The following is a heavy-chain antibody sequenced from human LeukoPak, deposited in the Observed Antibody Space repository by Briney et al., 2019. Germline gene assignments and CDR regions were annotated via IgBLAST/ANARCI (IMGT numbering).Heavy chain of an antibody. CDR3: ASGYRYFGY. D-gene: IGHD2-2*03. CDR1: GFTFSSYW. Sequence: GGSLRLSCAASGFTFSSYWMHWVRQAPAKGLVWVSRINSGGSSTGYADSVKGRFTISRDNAKNTLYLQMNSLRAEDTAVYYGASGYRYFGYWGQGTLVTGSP. J-gene: IGHJ4*01. CDR2: INSGGSST. V-gene: IGHV3-74*01.